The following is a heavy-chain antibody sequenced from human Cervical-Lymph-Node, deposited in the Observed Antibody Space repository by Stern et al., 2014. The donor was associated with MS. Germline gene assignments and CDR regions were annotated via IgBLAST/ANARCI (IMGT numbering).Heavy chain of an antibody. J-gene: IGHJ6*02. D-gene: IGHD3-10*01. CDR2: ISYEGSNQ. CDR3: ARTYYYGSGSQKDYYGMDV. V-gene: IGHV3-30-3*01. CDR1: GFTFSSYA. Sequence: VQLVESGGGVVQPGRSLRLSCAASGFTFSSYAMHWVRQAPGKGLEGVAVISYEGSNQYYADSVKGRFTISRDNSKNTLYLQMNSLRAEDTAVYYCARTYYYGSGSQKDYYGMDVWGQGTTVTVSS.